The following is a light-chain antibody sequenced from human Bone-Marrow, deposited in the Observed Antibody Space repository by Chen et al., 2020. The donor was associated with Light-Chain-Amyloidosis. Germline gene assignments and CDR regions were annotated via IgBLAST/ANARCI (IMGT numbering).Light chain of an antibody. CDR1: QSVLYSSNNKNY. Sequence: DIVMTPSPDSLAVSLGERATINCKSSQSVLYSSNNKNYLAWYQQKTGQPPKLLIYWASIRESGVPDRFSGSGSGTDFTLTITTLQAEDVAVYYCQQHYDTPWTFGQGTKVEIK. CDR2: WAS. J-gene: IGKJ1*01. CDR3: QQHYDTPWT. V-gene: IGKV4-1*01.